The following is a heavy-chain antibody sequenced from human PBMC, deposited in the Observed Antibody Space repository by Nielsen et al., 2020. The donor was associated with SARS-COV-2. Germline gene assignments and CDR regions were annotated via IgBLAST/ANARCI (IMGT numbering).Heavy chain of an antibody. CDR2: ISSSSSYI. CDR1: GFTFSSTW. D-gene: IGHD3-22*01. CDR3: ARHYYDSSGYWGYFDY. J-gene: IGHJ4*02. Sequence: GESLKISCSASGFTFSSTWMDWVRQAPGKGLEWVSSISSSSSYIYYADSVKGRFTISRDNAKNSLYLQMNSLRAKDTAVYYCARHYYDSSGYWGYFDYWGQGTLVTVSS. V-gene: IGHV3-21*01.